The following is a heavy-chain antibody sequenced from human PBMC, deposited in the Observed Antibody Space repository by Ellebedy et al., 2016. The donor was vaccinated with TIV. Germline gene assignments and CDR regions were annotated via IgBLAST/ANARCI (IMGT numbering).Heavy chain of an antibody. CDR1: GGSISSYY. V-gene: IGHV4-59*08. J-gene: IGHJ6*02. CDR3: ARHLRYFDWLSRGGGMDV. Sequence: MPSETLSLTCTVSGGSISSYYWSWIRQPPGKGLERIGYTYYSGSTNYNPSLKRRVTISVDTSKNQFSLKLSSVTAADTAVYYCARHLRYFDWLSRGGGMDVWGQGTTVTVSS. D-gene: IGHD3-9*01. CDR2: TYYSGST.